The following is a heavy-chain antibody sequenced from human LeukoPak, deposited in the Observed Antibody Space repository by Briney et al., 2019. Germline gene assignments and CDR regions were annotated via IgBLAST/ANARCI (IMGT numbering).Heavy chain of an antibody. D-gene: IGHD1-26*01. CDR1: GGSVSSRSYY. J-gene: IGHJ5*02. Sequence: SETLSLTCTVSGGSVSSRSYYWSWIRQPPGKGLEWIGYIYYSGSTYYNPSLKSRVTISVDTSKNQFSLKLSSVTAADTAVYYCARALWVVAAGSSDHNPTNWFDPWGQGTLVTVSS. CDR3: ARALWVVAAGSSDHNPTNWFDP. CDR2: IYYSGST. V-gene: IGHV4-30-4*01.